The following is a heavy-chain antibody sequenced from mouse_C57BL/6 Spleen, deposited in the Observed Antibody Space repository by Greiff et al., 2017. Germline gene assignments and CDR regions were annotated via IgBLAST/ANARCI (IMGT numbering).Heavy chain of an antibody. V-gene: IGHV1-7*01. CDR1: GYTFTSYW. J-gene: IGHJ3*01. D-gene: IGHD1-1*01. CDR3: ARPSTDQAWFAY. Sequence: VQLQQSGAELAKPGASVKLSCKASGYTFTSYWMHWVKQRPGQGLEWIGYINPSSGYTKYNQKFKDKDTLTADKSSSTAYMQLSSLTYEDSAVYYCARPSTDQAWFAYWGQGTLVTVAA. CDR2: INPSSGYT.